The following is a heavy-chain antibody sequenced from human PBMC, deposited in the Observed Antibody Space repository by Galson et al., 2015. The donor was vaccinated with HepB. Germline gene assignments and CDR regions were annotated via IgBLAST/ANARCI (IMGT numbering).Heavy chain of an antibody. D-gene: IGHD3-10*01. CDR1: GFSFSSHW. CDR2: IKEDGSEK. J-gene: IGHJ4*02. CDR3: VREQLTAYGQIDN. V-gene: IGHV3-7*03. Sequence: SLRLSCAASGFSFSSHWMTWVRQAPGKGLEWVANIKEDGSEKYYVDSVKGRFTISRDNAKSSLYLQMNSLRAEDTAVYSCVREQLTAYGQIDNWGQGTLVTVSS.